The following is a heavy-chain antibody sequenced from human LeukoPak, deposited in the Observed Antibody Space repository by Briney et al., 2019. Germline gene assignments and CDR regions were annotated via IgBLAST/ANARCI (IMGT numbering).Heavy chain of an antibody. D-gene: IGHD2-21*02. CDR1: GGSISSSSYY. CDR2: IYYSGGT. CDR3: ARRVAYCGGDCYHFDY. J-gene: IGHJ4*02. V-gene: IGHV4-39*01. Sequence: KPSETLSLTCTVSGGSISSSSYYWGWIRQPPGKGLEWIGSIYYSGGTYYNPSLKSRVTISVDTSKNQFSLKLSSVTAADTAVYYCARRVAYCGGDCYHFDYWGQGTLVTVSS.